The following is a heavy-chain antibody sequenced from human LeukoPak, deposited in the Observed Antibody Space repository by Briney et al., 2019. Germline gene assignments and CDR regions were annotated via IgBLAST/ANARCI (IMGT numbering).Heavy chain of an antibody. V-gene: IGHV1-24*01. CDR1: GYILSALS. CDR2: FDPAYGET. CDR3: ATGIVVVTVPYFDY. J-gene: IGHJ4*02. D-gene: IGHD2-21*02. Sequence: GASVKVPCKVSGYILSALSIHWVRQAPGKGLEWMGGFDPAYGETIYAPKFQGRVTMTEDTVTDTAYMELSSLISEDTAVYYCATGIVVVTVPYFDYRGQGALVTVSS.